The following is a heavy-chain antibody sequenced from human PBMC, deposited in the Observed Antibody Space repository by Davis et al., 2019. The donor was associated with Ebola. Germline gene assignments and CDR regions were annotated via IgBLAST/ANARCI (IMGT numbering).Heavy chain of an antibody. CDR1: GDSMGYYY. Sequence: SETLSLTCTVSGDSMGYYYWSWIRQPPGRGLEWIGYIYYSGSTNYNPSLKSRVTISVDTSKNQFSLKLSSVTAADTAVYYCARDPVGTVVTPDYWGQGTLVTVSS. D-gene: IGHD4-23*01. V-gene: IGHV4-59*01. CDR2: IYYSGST. J-gene: IGHJ4*02. CDR3: ARDPVGTVVTPDY.